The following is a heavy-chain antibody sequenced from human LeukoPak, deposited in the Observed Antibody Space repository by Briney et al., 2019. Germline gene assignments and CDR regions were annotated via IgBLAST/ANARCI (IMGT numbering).Heavy chain of an antibody. CDR2: ISWNSGSI. Sequence: GGSLRLSCAASGFTFDDYAMHWVRQAPGKGLEWVSGISWNSGSIGYADSVKGRFTISRDNAKNSLYLQMNSLRAEDTAVYYCARVGGWGKWLALYGMDVWGQGTTVTVSS. CDR1: GFTFDDYA. J-gene: IGHJ6*02. D-gene: IGHD6-19*01. CDR3: ARVGGWGKWLALYGMDV. V-gene: IGHV3-9*01.